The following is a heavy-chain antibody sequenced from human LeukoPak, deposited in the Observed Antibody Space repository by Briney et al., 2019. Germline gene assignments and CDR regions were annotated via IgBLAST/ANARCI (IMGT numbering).Heavy chain of an antibody. Sequence: GGSLRLSCVASGFPFSSYWMTWVRQAPGKGLEWVSNIKQDGSKKSYVDSVKGRFTISRDNAKNSLYLQMSSLRAEDTAIYYCTRVGYIDEGIDYWGQGTLVTVSS. CDR2: IKQDGSKK. J-gene: IGHJ4*02. CDR1: GFPFSSYW. D-gene: IGHD5-24*01. CDR3: TRVGYIDEGIDY. V-gene: IGHV3-7*04.